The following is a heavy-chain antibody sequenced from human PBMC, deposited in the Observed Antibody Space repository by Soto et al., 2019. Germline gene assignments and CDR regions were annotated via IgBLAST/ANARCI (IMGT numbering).Heavy chain of an antibody. CDR1: GFTFSSYG. CDR2: IWYDGSNK. V-gene: IGHV3-33*01. Sequence: QVQLVESGGGVVQPGRSLRLSCAASGFTFSSYGMHWVRQAPGKGLEWVAVIWYDGSNKYYADSVKGRFTISRDNSKNTLYLQMNRLRAEDTAVYYCARALIAARFRADYYYYYGMDVWGQGTTVTVSS. CDR3: ARALIAARFRADYYYYYGMDV. J-gene: IGHJ6*02. D-gene: IGHD6-6*01.